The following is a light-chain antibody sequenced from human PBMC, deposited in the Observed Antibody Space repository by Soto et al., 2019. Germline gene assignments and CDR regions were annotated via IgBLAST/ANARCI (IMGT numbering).Light chain of an antibody. Sequence: DIQMTQSPSSLSASSGDRVTITCRASQNIGKYLIWYQQKPGRPPKVLVYGASNLQSGVSSRFSGDGFGTEFSLTINSLRPEDFATYSCQQSYNLPRTFGQGTTLETK. CDR2: GAS. CDR1: QNIGKY. CDR3: QQSYNLPRT. V-gene: IGKV1-39*01. J-gene: IGKJ2*01.